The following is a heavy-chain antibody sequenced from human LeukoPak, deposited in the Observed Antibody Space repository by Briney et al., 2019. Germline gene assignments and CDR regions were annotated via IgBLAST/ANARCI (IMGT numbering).Heavy chain of an antibody. V-gene: IGHV4-59*08. D-gene: IGHD2-15*01. Sequence: SETLSLTCTVSGGSTSSYYWSWIRQPPGKGLEWIGYIYYSGSTNYNPSLKSRVTISVDASKNQFSLKLSSVTAADTAVYYCASFLGYHYMDVWGKGTTVTVSS. J-gene: IGHJ6*03. CDR1: GGSTSSYY. CDR3: ASFLGYHYMDV. CDR2: IYYSGST.